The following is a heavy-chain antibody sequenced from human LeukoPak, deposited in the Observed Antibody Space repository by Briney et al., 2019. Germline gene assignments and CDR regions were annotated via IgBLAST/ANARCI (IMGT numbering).Heavy chain of an antibody. Sequence: PSETLSLTCTVSGSSISNYYWGWIRQAPGKGLEWIGSIYYSGNTYYNPSLKSRVTISVDTSKNQFSLRLSSVTAADTATYYCARGSYIISSGYYRPFDNWGQGIRVIVSS. D-gene: IGHD3-22*01. CDR3: ARGSYIISSGYYRPFDN. J-gene: IGHJ4*02. V-gene: IGHV4-39*07. CDR2: IYYSGNT. CDR1: GSSISNYY.